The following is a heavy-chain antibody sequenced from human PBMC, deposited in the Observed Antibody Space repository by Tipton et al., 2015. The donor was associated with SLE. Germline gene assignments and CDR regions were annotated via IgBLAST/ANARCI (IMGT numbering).Heavy chain of an antibody. CDR3: AREGTGSSGYYSPGSLDL. CDR1: GGSISSSTYY. Sequence: TLSLTCTVSGGSISSSTYYWSWIRQHPGKGLEWIGYIYYSGSTNYNPSLRSRVTISVDTSKNQFSLKLSSVTAADTAVYYCAREGTGSSGYYSPGSLDLWSRGTLVTVSS. J-gene: IGHJ2*01. CDR2: IYYSGST. D-gene: IGHD3-22*01. V-gene: IGHV4-61*01.